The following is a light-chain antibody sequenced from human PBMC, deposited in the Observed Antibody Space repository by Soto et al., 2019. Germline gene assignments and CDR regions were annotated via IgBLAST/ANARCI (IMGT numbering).Light chain of an antibody. CDR3: AAWDDSLKVVV. Sequence: QSVLTQPPPASGTPGQRVTMSCSGSRPNIGSNTVNWYQQLPGTAPKVLIYSNDQRPSGVPDRFSGSKSGTSASLAISGLQSEDEADYYCAAWDDSLKVVVFGGGTKVTVL. CDR2: SND. V-gene: IGLV1-44*01. J-gene: IGLJ2*01. CDR1: RPNIGSNT.